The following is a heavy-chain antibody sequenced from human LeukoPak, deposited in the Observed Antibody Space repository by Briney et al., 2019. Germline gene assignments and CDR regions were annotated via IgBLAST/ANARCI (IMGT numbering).Heavy chain of an antibody. CDR3: AGHHYDFWSGYYFDY. V-gene: IGHV5-51*01. CDR2: IYPGDSDT. Sequence: GESLKISCKGSGYSFTSYWIGWVRQMPGKGLEWMGIIYPGDSDTRYSPSFQGQVTISADKSISTAYLQWSSLKASDTAMYYCAGHHYDFWSGYYFDYWGQGTLVTVSS. J-gene: IGHJ4*02. D-gene: IGHD3-3*01. CDR1: GYSFTSYW.